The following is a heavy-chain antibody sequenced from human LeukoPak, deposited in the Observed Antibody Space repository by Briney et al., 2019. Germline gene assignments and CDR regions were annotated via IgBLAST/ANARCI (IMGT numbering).Heavy chain of an antibody. D-gene: IGHD4-11*01. V-gene: IGHV3-74*01. Sequence: GGSLRLSCAASEFTFSSYAMSWVRQAPGKGLVWVSRINSDGSSTSYADSVKGRFTISRDNAKNTLYLQMNSLRAEDTAVYYCAREYSNFIKGYYYGMDVWGQGTTVTVSS. CDR2: INSDGSST. CDR3: AREYSNFIKGYYYGMDV. J-gene: IGHJ6*02. CDR1: EFTFSSYA.